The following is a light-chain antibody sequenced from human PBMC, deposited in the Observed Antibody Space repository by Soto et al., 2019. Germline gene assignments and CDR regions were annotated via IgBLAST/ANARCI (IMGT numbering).Light chain of an antibody. CDR3: SAWTRSRTVV. CDR1: SGDIGSYNY. CDR2: DVN. J-gene: IGLJ3*02. Sequence: QSALTQPASVSGSPGQSIAISCNGTSGDIGSYNYVCWYQQHPGKVPKLMTYDVNNRPSGVSDRFSGSKSGNTATLTISGLQAEYEADYYCSAWTRSRTVVFGGGTKLTVL. V-gene: IGLV2-14*03.